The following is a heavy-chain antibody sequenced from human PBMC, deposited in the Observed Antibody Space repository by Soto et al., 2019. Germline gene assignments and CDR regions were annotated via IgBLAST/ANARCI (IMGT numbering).Heavy chain of an antibody. CDR3: ARHGYSYGGGYFDY. J-gene: IGHJ4*02. D-gene: IGHD5-18*01. CDR1: GFTVSSNY. CDR2: IYSGGSA. V-gene: IGHV3-66*04. Sequence: EVQLVESGVGLVQPGGSLRLSCAASGFTVSSNYMSWVRQAPGKGLGWVSVIYSGGSAYYADSVKGRFTISRDNSKNTLYLQMNSLRAEDTAVYYCARHGYSYGGGYFDYWGQGTLVTVSS.